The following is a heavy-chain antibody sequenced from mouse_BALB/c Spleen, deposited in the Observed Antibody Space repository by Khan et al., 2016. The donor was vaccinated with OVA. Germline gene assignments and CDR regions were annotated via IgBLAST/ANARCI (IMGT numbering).Heavy chain of an antibody. CDR1: GFTFSSYG. CDR2: INSNGGST. Sequence: EVQGVESGGGLVQPGGSLKLSCAASGFTFSSYGMSWVRQTPDKRLELVATINSNGGSTYYPDSVKGRFTISRDNAKNTQYLQMSSLTSKDTAMYYCARMARTINWGQGTTLTVSS. V-gene: IGHV5-6-3*01. CDR3: ARMARTIN. J-gene: IGHJ2*01.